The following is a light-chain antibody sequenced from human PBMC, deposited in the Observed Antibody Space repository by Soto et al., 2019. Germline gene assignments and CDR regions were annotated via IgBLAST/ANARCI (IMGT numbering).Light chain of an antibody. CDR2: ASS. J-gene: IGLJ1*01. CDR3: SSYTSVTTLYV. Sequence: QSALTQPASVSGSPGQSITISCTGTSSDVGGYNYVSWYQHHPGKAPRLMIYASSNRPSGVSHRFSGSRSGNTASLTISGLQAEDEADYYCSSYTSVTTLYVFGTRTKVTVL. CDR1: SSDVGGYNY. V-gene: IGLV2-14*01.